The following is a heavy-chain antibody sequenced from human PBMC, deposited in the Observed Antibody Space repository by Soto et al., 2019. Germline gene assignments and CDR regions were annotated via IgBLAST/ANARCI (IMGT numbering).Heavy chain of an antibody. J-gene: IGHJ4*01. D-gene: IGHD1-7*01. CDR3: ARDGIGGTVFRGFCDY. V-gene: IGHV3-33*01. CDR2: IWYDGSNK. CDR1: RSIFSGYG. Sequence: QEHLVESGGGVVQPGRSLRLSCAASRSIFSGYGMHWVRQAPGKGLEWVAVIWYDGSNKYYADSVKGRFTISRDNSKNTLYLQTDCLRVVDTAVYYCARDGIGGTVFRGFCDYWDHGTLVTVSS.